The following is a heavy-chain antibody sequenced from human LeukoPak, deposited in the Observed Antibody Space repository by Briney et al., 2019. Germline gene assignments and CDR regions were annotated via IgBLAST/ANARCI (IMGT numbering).Heavy chain of an antibody. CDR2: IKEDGTYT. Sequence: GGSLRLSCAASGFSFSKYWMHWVRHTPGEGLGWVSRIKEDGTYTTYADSVKGRFTIYRDSARNTVFLQMNSLRAEDTAVYYCARDFDMGITPGDDFDFWGQGTLVTVSS. J-gene: IGHJ4*02. V-gene: IGHV3-74*03. CDR1: GFSFSKYW. CDR3: ARDFDMGITPGDDFDF. D-gene: IGHD3-9*01.